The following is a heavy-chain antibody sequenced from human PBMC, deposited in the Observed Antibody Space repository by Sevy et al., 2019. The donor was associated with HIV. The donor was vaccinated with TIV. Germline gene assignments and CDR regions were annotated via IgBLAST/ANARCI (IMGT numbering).Heavy chain of an antibody. CDR2: INPNGGGT. CDR1: GYTFIGYY. D-gene: IGHD3-22*01. CDR3: ARDHMYYYDTTAYYAGTDY. V-gene: IGHV1-2*02. Sequence: ASVKVSCKTSGYTFIGYYMHWVRQAPGQGLEWMGWINPNGGGTNYAQKFQGRVTMTSDTSIGTAYMELSGLRSDDMAIYYCARDHMYYYDTTAYYAGTDYWGQGTLVTVSS. J-gene: IGHJ4*02.